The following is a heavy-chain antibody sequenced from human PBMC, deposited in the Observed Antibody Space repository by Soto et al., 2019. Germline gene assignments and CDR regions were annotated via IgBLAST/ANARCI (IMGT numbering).Heavy chain of an antibody. V-gene: IGHV5-51*01. CDR1: GYSFTNYW. J-gene: IGHJ3*02. Sequence: XESLTISGKGSGYSFTNYWIGWVRQMRGKGLEWMGIIYPGDSDTRYSPSFQGQVTISADKSISTAYLQWSSLKASDTAMYYCARLRLGSVDNGFDICGQGTMVTVSS. CDR2: IYPGDSDT. CDR3: ARLRLGSVDNGFDI. D-gene: IGHD2-15*01.